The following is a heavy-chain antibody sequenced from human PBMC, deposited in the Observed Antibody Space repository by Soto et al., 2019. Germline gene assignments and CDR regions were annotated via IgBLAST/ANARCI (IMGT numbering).Heavy chain of an antibody. CDR3: AGGELDYLDY. CDR1: GFTFSSYG. Sequence: QVQLVESGGGVVQPGRSLRLSCAASGFTFSSYGMHWVRQAPGKGLEWVAVISYDGSNKYYADSVKGRFTISRDNSKNTLYLQMNSLRAEDTAVYYCAGGELDYLDYWGQGTLVTVSP. D-gene: IGHD1-26*01. V-gene: IGHV3-30*03. J-gene: IGHJ4*02. CDR2: ISYDGSNK.